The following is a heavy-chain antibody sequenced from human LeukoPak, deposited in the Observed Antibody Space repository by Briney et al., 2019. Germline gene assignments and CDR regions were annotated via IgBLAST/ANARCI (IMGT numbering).Heavy chain of an antibody. D-gene: IGHD3-10*01. J-gene: IGHJ6*03. CDR3: ARGSGWPDYYYYMDV. Sequence: WASVKVSCKASGGTFSSYAISWVRQAPGQGLEWMGGIIPIFGTANYAQKFQGRVTITADESTSTAYMELSSLRSEDTAVYYCARGSGWPDYYYYMDVWGKGTTVTISS. CDR2: IIPIFGTA. CDR1: GGTFSSYA. V-gene: IGHV1-69*13.